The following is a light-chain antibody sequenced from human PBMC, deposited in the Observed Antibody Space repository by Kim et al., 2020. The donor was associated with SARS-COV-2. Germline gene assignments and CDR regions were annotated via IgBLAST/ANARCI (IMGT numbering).Light chain of an antibody. J-gene: IGKJ4*01. CDR2: GAS. V-gene: IGKV3-20*01. CDR1: QSVTNSN. Sequence: SPGERASLSCRASQSVTNSNLAWYRQKPGQAPRLLMHGASNRAIGIPDRFSGSGSGIDFTLTISRLEPEDFAVYYCQQYGTSPLTFGGGTKVDIK. CDR3: QQYGTSPLT.